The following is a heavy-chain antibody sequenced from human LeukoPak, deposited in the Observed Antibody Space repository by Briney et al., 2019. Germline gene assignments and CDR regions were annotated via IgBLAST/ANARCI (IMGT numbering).Heavy chain of an antibody. V-gene: IGHV3-15*01. D-gene: IGHD6-13*01. CDR3: TAGLRAADTS. J-gene: IGHJ4*02. CDR1: GFTFSNTW. CDR2: IKSKTDGRTT. Sequence: GGSLRLSRAASGFTFSNTWMSCVRQAPGKGLEWVGRIKSKTDGRTTDYAAPVKGRFTISRDDSKNTLYLQMNSRKTEGTAVYYCTAGLRAADTSWGLGTLVGVSS.